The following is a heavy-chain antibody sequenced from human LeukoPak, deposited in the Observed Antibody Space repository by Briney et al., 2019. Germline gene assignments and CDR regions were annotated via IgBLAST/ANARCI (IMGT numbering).Heavy chain of an antibody. V-gene: IGHV3-23*01. D-gene: IGHD6-19*01. CDR3: AKVMDGSGWYFFDY. Sequence: GGSLRLSCAASGFTFSSYAMNWVRQTPGEGLEWVSGISGIGNNAYYADPVKGRFTISRDNSKNTLFVQMNSLRAEDTAVYYCAKVMDGSGWYFFDYWGQGTLVTVSS. J-gene: IGHJ4*02. CDR1: GFTFSSYA. CDR2: ISGIGNNA.